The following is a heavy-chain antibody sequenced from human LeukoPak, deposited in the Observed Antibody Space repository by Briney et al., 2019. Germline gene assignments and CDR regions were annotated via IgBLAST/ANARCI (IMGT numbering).Heavy chain of an antibody. Sequence: GGSLRLSCAASGFTFSTYAMSWVRQAPGKGLEWVSVISGSGGTTYYADSVKGRFTISRDNARNSLYLQMNSLRAEDTAFYYCARDAIVNGAFNIWGQGTMVTVSS. J-gene: IGHJ3*02. CDR1: GFTFSTYA. V-gene: IGHV3-23*01. CDR3: ARDAIVNGAFNI. D-gene: IGHD2/OR15-2a*01. CDR2: ISGSGGTT.